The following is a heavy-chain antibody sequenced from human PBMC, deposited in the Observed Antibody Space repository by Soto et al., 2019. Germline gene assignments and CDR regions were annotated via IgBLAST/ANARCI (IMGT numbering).Heavy chain of an antibody. Sequence: PGESLKISCKGSGYSFTSYWIGWVRQMPGKGLEWMGIIYPGDSDTRYSPSFQGQVTISADKSISTAYLQWSSLKASDTAMYYCARYGWPAAAVYYYYRMDVWGQGTTVTVSS. J-gene: IGHJ6*02. CDR1: GYSFTSYW. CDR3: ARYGWPAAAVYYYYRMDV. D-gene: IGHD6-13*01. CDR2: IYPGDSDT. V-gene: IGHV5-51*01.